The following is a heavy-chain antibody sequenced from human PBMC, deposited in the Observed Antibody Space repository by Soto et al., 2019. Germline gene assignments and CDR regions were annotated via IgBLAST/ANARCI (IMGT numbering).Heavy chain of an antibody. D-gene: IGHD3-10*01. CDR3: ARVLLWFGELPYGMDV. Sequence: SETLSLTCAVYGGSFSGYYWIWIRQPPGKGLEWIGEINHSGSTNYNPSLKSRVTISVDTSKNQFSLKLSSVTAADTAVYYCARVLLWFGELPYGMDVWGQGTTVTVSS. CDR1: GGSFSGYY. J-gene: IGHJ6*02. CDR2: INHSGST. V-gene: IGHV4-34*01.